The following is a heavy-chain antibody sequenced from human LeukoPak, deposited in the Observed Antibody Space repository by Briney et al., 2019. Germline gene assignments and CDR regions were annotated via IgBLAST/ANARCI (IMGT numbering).Heavy chain of an antibody. V-gene: IGHV4-59*01. D-gene: IGHD2/OR15-2a*01. J-gene: IGHJ5*02. CDR1: GGSLNTYY. Sequence: SETLSLTCTVSGGSLNTYYWTWIRQPPGKGLEWIGYISYSGITDYYPSLKSRVTISVDTSTNPFSLRLGSVTAADTAVYYCARAGFPNWFHPWGQGILVAVSS. CDR3: ARAGFPNWFHP. CDR2: ISYSGIT.